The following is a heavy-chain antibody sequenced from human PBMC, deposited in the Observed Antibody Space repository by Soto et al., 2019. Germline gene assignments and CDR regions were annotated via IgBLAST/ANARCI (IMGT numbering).Heavy chain of an antibody. CDR2: ISAGGDGT. V-gene: IGHV3-23*01. Sequence: PGGSLRLSCVASGFSFSDYGMHWVRQAPGKGLDWVSSISAGGDGTYYADSVKGRFTISRDNSKNTVYLQMTSLRADDTAVYYCADGGRYPYYWGPGTLVTVSS. CDR1: GFSFSDYG. CDR3: ADGGRYPYY. D-gene: IGHD1-26*01. J-gene: IGHJ4*02.